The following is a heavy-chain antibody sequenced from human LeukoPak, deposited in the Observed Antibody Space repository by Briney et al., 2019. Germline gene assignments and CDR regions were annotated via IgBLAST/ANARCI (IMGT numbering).Heavy chain of an antibody. J-gene: IGHJ6*03. CDR3: ARGARSGWYSKGYYMDV. V-gene: IGHV1-8*01. CDR1: GYTFTSYD. Sequence: ASVKVSCKASGYTFTSYDINWVRRATGQGLEWMGWMNPNSGNTGYAQKFQGRVTMTRNTSISTAYMELSSLRSEDTAVYYCARGARSGWYSKGYYMDVWGKGTTVTVSS. CDR2: MNPNSGNT. D-gene: IGHD6-19*01.